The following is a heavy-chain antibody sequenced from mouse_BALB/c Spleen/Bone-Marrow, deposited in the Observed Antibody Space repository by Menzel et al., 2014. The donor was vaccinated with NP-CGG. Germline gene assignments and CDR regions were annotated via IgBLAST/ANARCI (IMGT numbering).Heavy chain of an antibody. D-gene: IGHD3-1*01. V-gene: IGHV5-6*02. CDR3: SERGIGDGGDAVND. Sequence: EVMLVESGGDLVKPGGSLKLSCAASGFTFSNYGMSWVRQTPDKKLEWVATINSGGSYTYYPDSVKGRFTISRDNAKNTLYRQMAGWKYGDKDVYNYSERGIGDGGDAVNDGGKGTSATVS. CDR1: GFTFSNYG. CDR2: INSGGSYT. J-gene: IGHJ4*01.